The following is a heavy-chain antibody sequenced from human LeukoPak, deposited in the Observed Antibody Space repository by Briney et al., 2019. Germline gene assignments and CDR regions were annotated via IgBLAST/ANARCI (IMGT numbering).Heavy chain of an antibody. J-gene: IGHJ4*02. V-gene: IGHV3-23*01. Sequence: GGSLRLSCAASGFTFSSYAMSWVRQAPGKGLEWVSGISPNGVITYYADSVKGRFTISRDNAKNSLYLQMNSLRAEDTAVYYCASGPIFQFDYWGQGTLVTVSS. CDR1: GFTFSSYA. D-gene: IGHD3-9*01. CDR2: ISPNGVIT. CDR3: ASGPIFQFDY.